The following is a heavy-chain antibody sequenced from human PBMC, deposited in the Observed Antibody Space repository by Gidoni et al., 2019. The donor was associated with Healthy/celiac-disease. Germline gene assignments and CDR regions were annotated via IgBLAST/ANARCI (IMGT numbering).Heavy chain of an antibody. CDR2: IKSKTDGGTT. CDR1: GFTFSNAW. V-gene: IGHV3-15*01. J-gene: IGHJ6*02. D-gene: IGHD3-10*01. CDR3: TTDVTMVRGVNGMDV. Sequence: EVQLLESGGGLVKPGGSLRLSCAASGFTFSNAWMSWVRQAPGKGLEWVGRIKSKTDGGTTDYAAPVKGRFTISRDDSKNTLYLQMNSLKTEDTAVYYCTTDVTMVRGVNGMDVWGQGTTVTVSS.